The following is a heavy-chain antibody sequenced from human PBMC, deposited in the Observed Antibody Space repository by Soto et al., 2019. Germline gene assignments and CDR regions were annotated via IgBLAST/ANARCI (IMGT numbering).Heavy chain of an antibody. Sequence: GGSLRLSCAASGFTFTKFAMTWVRQAPGKGLEWVSSITGGGDDTWYADSVNGRFTISRDNSKNTLYLQMNSLRAEDTAVYYCAKGSASGRPYHFDSWGQGTLVTVSS. J-gene: IGHJ4*02. CDR3: AKGSASGRPYHFDS. D-gene: IGHD2-2*01. CDR1: GFTFTKFA. V-gene: IGHV3-23*01. CDR2: ITGGGDDT.